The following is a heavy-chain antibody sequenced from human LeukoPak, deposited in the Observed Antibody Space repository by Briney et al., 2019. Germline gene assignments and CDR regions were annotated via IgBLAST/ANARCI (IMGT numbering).Heavy chain of an antibody. CDR2: ISGSGGST. CDR3: ARTNWNDVLIGFDY. CDR1: GFTFSSYA. Sequence: QSGGSLRLSCAASGFTFSSYAMSWVRQAPGKGLEWVSAISGSGGSTYYADSVKGRFTISRDNAKNSLYLQMNSLRDEDTAVYYCARTNWNDVLIGFDYWGQGALVTVSS. J-gene: IGHJ4*02. V-gene: IGHV3-23*01. D-gene: IGHD1-1*01.